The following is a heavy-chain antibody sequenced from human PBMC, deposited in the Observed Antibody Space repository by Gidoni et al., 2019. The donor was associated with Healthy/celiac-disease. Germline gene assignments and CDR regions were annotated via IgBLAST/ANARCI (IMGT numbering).Heavy chain of an antibody. V-gene: IGHV4-34*01. CDR2: INHSGST. Sequence: QVQLQQWGAGLLKPSETLSLTCAVYGGSFSGYYSSWIRKPPGQGRECIGEINHSGSTNYNPSLKSRVTISVDTSKNQFSLKLSSVTAADTAVYYCARGMGYCSGGSCYSPDYYYYGMDVWGQGTTVTVSS. J-gene: IGHJ6*02. D-gene: IGHD2-15*01. CDR1: GGSFSGYY. CDR3: ARGMGYCSGGSCYSPDYYYYGMDV.